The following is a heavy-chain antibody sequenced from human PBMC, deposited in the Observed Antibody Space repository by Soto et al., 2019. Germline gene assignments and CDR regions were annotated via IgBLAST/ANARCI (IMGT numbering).Heavy chain of an antibody. CDR2: IRNKAYGGTT. CDR3: AREVIIRSLDY. Sequence: EVQLVESGGGLVQPGRSLRLSCTAFGFSFGDYAMSWVRQAPGKGLEWVGFIRNKAYGGTTEYAASVKGRFTISRDDSNSIAYLQMNSLRAEDTAVYYCAREVIIRSLDYWGQGTLVTVSS. CDR1: GFSFGDYA. D-gene: IGHD2-21*01. J-gene: IGHJ4*02. V-gene: IGHV3-49*04.